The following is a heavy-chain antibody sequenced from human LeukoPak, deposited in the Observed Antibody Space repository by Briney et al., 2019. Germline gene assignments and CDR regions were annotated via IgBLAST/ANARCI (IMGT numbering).Heavy chain of an antibody. J-gene: IGHJ4*02. V-gene: IGHV3-23*01. CDR2: ISGSGSST. CDR3: AKGRGNTAMANFDY. Sequence: PGGSLRLSCAASGFTFSSYAMTWVRQAPGKGLEWVSGISGSGSSTYYADSVKGRFTISRDNSKNTLYLQMNSLRAEDTAVYYCAKGRGNTAMANFDYWGQGTLVTVSS. D-gene: IGHD5-18*01. CDR1: GFTFSSYA.